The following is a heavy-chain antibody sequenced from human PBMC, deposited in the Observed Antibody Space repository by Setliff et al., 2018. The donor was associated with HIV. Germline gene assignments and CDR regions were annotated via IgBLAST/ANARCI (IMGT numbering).Heavy chain of an antibody. CDR3: ARGPPFAY. J-gene: IGHJ4*02. CDR2: IAYSGTTMYT. Sequence: LTCTVSGYSISSGYYWGWIRQPPGKGLEWIADIAYSGTTMYTNYNPSLESRVTVSEDTSRHQFSLKLTSVTADDTAIYYCARGPPFAYWGQGLLVTVSS. CDR1: GYSISSGYY. V-gene: IGHV4-38-2*02.